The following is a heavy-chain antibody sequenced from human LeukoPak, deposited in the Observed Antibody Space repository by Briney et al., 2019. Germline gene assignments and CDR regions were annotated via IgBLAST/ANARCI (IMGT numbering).Heavy chain of an antibody. Sequence: GASVKVSFKASGGTFSSYAISWVRQAPGQGLEWMGGIIPIFGTANYAQKFQGRVTITTDESTSTAYMELSSLRSEDTAVYYCARGAGGSGSYYGAFDIWGQGTMVTVSS. CDR3: ARGAGGSGSYYGAFDI. CDR2: IIPIFGTA. D-gene: IGHD3-10*01. J-gene: IGHJ3*02. V-gene: IGHV1-69*05. CDR1: GGTFSSYA.